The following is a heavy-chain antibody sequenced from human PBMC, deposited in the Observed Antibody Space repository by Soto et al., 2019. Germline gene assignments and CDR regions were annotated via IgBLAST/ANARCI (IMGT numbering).Heavy chain of an antibody. CDR2: IYYSGST. V-gene: IGHV4-59*01. Sequence: SETLSLTCTVSGGSISSYYWSWIRQPPGKGLEWIGYIYYSGSTNYNPSLKSRVTISVDTSKNQSSLKLSSVTAADTAVYYCARVPYDFWSGYPPYGMDVWGQGTTVTVSS. CDR3: ARVPYDFWSGYPPYGMDV. CDR1: GGSISSYY. D-gene: IGHD3-3*01. J-gene: IGHJ6*02.